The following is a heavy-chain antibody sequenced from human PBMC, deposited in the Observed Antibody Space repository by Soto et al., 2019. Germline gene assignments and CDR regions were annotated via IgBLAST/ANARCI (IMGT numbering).Heavy chain of an antibody. V-gene: IGHV4-34*01. D-gene: IGHD6-19*01. Sequence: QVQLQQWGAGLLKPSETLSLTCAVYGGSFSGYYWSWIRQPPGKGLERIGEINHSGSTNYNPSHKSRVTISLDTSKNQFSLKLSSVAAAVTAVYYCSRAEIAVAGTGFDYWGQGTLVTVSS. J-gene: IGHJ4*02. CDR3: SRAEIAVAGTGFDY. CDR1: GGSFSGYY. CDR2: INHSGST.